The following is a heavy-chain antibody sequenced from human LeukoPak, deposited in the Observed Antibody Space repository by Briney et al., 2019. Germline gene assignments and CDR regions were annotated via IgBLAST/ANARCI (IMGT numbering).Heavy chain of an antibody. D-gene: IGHD3-10*01. CDR2: FLSDGSRT. Sequence: PGGSLRLSCAASGFTFSSYWMHWVRRGPGKGLVWVSRFLSDGSRTTYADSVKGRFTISGDNAKNTLYLQMNSLRAEDTAVYYCARVGDYGSGFDFWGQGTLVTVSS. CDR3: ARVGDYGSGFDF. J-gene: IGHJ4*02. V-gene: IGHV3-74*01. CDR1: GFTFSSYW.